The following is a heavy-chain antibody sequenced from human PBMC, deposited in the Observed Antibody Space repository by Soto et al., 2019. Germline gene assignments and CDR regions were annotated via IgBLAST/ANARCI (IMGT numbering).Heavy chain of an antibody. Sequence: EVQLVGSGGGLVKPGGSLRLSCAASGFTFSSYSMNWVRQAPGNGLGWVSSISSSSSYIYYADSVKGRFTISRANAKNSQYLQMSRMRAEDTAVYYCASGDYGSESYLDYWGQGTLVTVSS. CDR3: ASGDYGSESYLDY. CDR1: GFTFSSYS. J-gene: IGHJ4*02. D-gene: IGHD3-10*01. CDR2: ISSSSSYI. V-gene: IGHV3-21*01.